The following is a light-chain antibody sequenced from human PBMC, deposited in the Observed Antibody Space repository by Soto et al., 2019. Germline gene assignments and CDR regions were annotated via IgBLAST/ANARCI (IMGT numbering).Light chain of an antibody. J-gene: IGKJ1*01. V-gene: IGKV3-20*01. CDR3: QPYGSSPKT. CDR1: QSVGSYY. Sequence: EIILTQSPGTLSLSPGERATLSCRASQSVGSYYLAWYQQKPGQAPRLLIYGASSRANGIPDRFSGSGSGTDFTLTISRLEPEDFEVYYCQPYGSSPKTFGQGTKVDIK. CDR2: GAS.